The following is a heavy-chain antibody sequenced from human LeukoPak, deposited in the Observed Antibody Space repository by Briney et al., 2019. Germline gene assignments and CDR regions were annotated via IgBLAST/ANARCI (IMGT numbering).Heavy chain of an antibody. J-gene: IGHJ1*01. CDR2: INPNSGGT. Sequence: PGASVKVSCKASGNTFTNNFMHWVRQAPGQGLEWMGWINPNSGGTNYAQKFQGRVTMTRDTSISTAYMELSRLRSDDTAVYYCARYDYSNLDMAEYFQHWGQGTLVTVSS. D-gene: IGHD4-11*01. CDR1: GNTFTNNF. V-gene: IGHV1-2*02. CDR3: ARYDYSNLDMAEYFQH.